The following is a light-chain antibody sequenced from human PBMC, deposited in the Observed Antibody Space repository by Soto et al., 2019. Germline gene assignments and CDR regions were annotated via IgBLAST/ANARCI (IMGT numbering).Light chain of an antibody. CDR1: QGISSY. Sequence: DLQLTQSPSFLTASVGDRVTITCRASQGISSYLAWYQQKPGKAPKLLIYAASTLQSGVPSRFXGSGSGTEFTLTISSLQPEDFATYYCQQLNSYPPWTFGQGTKVEIK. CDR3: QQLNSYPPWT. J-gene: IGKJ1*01. V-gene: IGKV1-9*01. CDR2: AAS.